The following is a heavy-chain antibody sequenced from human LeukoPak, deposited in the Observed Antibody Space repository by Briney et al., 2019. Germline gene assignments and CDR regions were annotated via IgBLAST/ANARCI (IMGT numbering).Heavy chain of an antibody. CDR1: GLTFSNYG. D-gene: IGHD1-26*01. V-gene: IGHV1-18*01. Sequence: ASVKVSCKASGLTFSNYGITWVRQAPGQGLEWVGWISAYDGNTNYAQKFQGRVTMTTDTSTSTAHMELRSLRYDDTAVYCCARDGRFAAYEPDYWGQGTLVTVSS. CDR2: ISAYDGNT. J-gene: IGHJ4*02. CDR3: ARDGRFAAYEPDY.